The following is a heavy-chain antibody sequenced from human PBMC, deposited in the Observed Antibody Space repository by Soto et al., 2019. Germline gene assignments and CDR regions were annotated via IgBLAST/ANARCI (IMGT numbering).Heavy chain of an antibody. CDR3: AKENTPPYFDY. CDR1: GFNLNDFG. J-gene: IGHJ4*02. Sequence: GGSLRLSCTTSGFNLNDFGIHWVRQAPGKGLEWVALIWYDGNRKNYVDSVKGRFTISRDSSKNTVYLQMNSLRAEDTAVYYCAKENTPPYFDYWGQGALVTSPQ. V-gene: IGHV3-33*06. CDR2: IWYDGNRK. D-gene: IGHD2-15*01.